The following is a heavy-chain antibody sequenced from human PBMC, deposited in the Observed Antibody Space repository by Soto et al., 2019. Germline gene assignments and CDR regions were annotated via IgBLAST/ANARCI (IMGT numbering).Heavy chain of an antibody. V-gene: IGHV3-23*01. CDR1: GFTFSSYA. J-gene: IGHJ6*02. Sequence: GVLRLSCAASGFTFSSYAMSWVRQAPGKGLEWVSAISGSGGSTYYADSVKGRFTISRDNSKNTLYLQMNSLRAEDTAVYYCAKDQGYCTNGVCLAARYGMDVWGQGTTVTVSS. CDR3: AKDQGYCTNGVCLAARYGMDV. D-gene: IGHD2-8*01. CDR2: ISGSGGST.